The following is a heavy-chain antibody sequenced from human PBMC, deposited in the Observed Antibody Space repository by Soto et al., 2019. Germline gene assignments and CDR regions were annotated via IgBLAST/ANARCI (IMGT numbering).Heavy chain of an antibody. CDR3: ARARXCSSTSCYTAYNWFGP. Sequence: ASVKVSCKASGGTFSSYAISWVRQAPGQRLEWMGWINAGNGNTKYSQKFQGRVTITRDTSASTAYMELSSLRSEDTAVYYCARARXCSSTSCYTAYNWFGPWGQGPLVTVSS. CDR1: GGTFSSYA. CDR2: INAGNGNT. D-gene: IGHD2-2*02. J-gene: IGHJ5*02. V-gene: IGHV1-3*01.